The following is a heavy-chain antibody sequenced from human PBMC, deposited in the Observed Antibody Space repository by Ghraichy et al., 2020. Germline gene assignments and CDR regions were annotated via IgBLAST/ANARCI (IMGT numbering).Heavy chain of an antibody. CDR2: INSDGSST. J-gene: IGHJ4*02. Sequence: LSLTCAASGFTFSSYWMHWVRQAPGKGLVWVSRINSDGSSTSYADSVKGRFTISRDNAKNTLYLQMNSLRAEDTAVYYCAGGGYSSSWSPHWGQVTLVTVSS. V-gene: IGHV3-74*01. D-gene: IGHD6-13*01. CDR3: AGGGYSSSWSPH. CDR1: GFTFSSYW.